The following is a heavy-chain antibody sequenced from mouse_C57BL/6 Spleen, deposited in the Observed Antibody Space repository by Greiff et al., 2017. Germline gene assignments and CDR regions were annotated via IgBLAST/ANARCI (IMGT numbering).Heavy chain of an antibody. J-gene: IGHJ4*01. CDR1: GYTFTSYG. CDR2: IYPRSGNT. Sequence: VQLQQSGAELARPGASVKLSCKASGYTFTSYGISWVKQRTGQGLEWIGEIYPRSGNTYSNEKFKGKATLTADKSSSTAYMELRSLTSEDSAVYFCARGDYDEGDYAMDYWGQGASVTVSS. D-gene: IGHD2-4*01. V-gene: IGHV1-81*01. CDR3: ARGDYDEGDYAMDY.